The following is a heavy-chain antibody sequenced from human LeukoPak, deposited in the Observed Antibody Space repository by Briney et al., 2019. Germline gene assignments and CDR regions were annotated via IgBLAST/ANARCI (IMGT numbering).Heavy chain of an antibody. CDR3: ARHVQDGDYVFDY. V-gene: IGHV4-59*08. D-gene: IGHD4-17*01. Sequence: SETLSLTCTVSGGSISSYYWSWIRQPPGKGLEWIGYIYYSGSTNYNPSLKSRVTISVDTSKNQFSLKLGSVTAADTAVYYCARHVQDGDYVFDYWGQGTLVTVSS. J-gene: IGHJ4*02. CDR1: GGSISSYY. CDR2: IYYSGST.